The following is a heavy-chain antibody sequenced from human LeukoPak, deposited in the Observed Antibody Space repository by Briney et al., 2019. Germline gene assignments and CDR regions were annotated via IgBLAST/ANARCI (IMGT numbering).Heavy chain of an antibody. CDR1: GFTFRSYG. D-gene: IGHD2-21*02. CDR2: MSATGSDI. CDR3: AKDLVTWASGNWYFDL. J-gene: IGHJ2*01. V-gene: IGHV3-23*01. Sequence: GGSLRLSCAASGFTFRSYGMSWVRQAPGKGLQWVSTMSATGSDIHHADSVKGRFTISRDNSKSTLYLQMNSLRAEDTAVYYCAKDLVTWASGNWYFDLWGRGTLVTVSS.